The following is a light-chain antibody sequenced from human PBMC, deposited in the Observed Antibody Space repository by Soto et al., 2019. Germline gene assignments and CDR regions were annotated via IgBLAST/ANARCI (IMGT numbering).Light chain of an antibody. CDR1: SSDVGGYNY. Sequence: QSELTQPPSASGSPGQSVTISCTGTSSDVGGYNYVSWYQQHPGKAPKLMIYEVSKRPSGVPDRFSGSKSGNTASLTVSGLQAEDEADYYCSSYAGSSYVFGTGTKVTVL. V-gene: IGLV2-8*01. J-gene: IGLJ1*01. CDR3: SSYAGSSYV. CDR2: EVS.